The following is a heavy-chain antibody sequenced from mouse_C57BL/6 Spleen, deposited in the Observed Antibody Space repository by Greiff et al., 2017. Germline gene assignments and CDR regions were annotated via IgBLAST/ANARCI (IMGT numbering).Heavy chain of an antibody. Sequence: QVQLQQPGAELVKPGASVKMSCKASGYTFTSYWITWVKQRPGQGLEWIGDIYPGSGSTNYNEKFKSKATLTVDTSSSTAYMQLSSLTSEDSAVYYGATGSNYPYYAMDYWGQGTSVTVSS. V-gene: IGHV1-55*01. D-gene: IGHD2-5*01. CDR2: IYPGSGST. CDR3: ATGSNYPYYAMDY. CDR1: GYTFTSYW. J-gene: IGHJ4*01.